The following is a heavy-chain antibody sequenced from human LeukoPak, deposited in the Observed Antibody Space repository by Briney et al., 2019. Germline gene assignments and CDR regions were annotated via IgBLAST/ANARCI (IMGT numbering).Heavy chain of an antibody. D-gene: IGHD1-1*01. CDR2: INSDGRST. CDR3: ATDSPETAAFDY. V-gene: IGHV3-74*01. CDR1: GFTFSSYW. J-gene: IGHJ4*02. Sequence: PGGSLRLSCAASGFTFSSYWMHWVRQAPGKGPEWVSRINSDGRSTSYAHSVKGRSTISRDHAKNTLYLQMNSLRAEDTAVYYCATDSPETAAFDYWGQGTLVTVSS.